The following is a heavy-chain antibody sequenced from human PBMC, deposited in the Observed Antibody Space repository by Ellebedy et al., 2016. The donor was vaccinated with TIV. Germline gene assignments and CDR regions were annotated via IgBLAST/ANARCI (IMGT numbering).Heavy chain of an antibody. D-gene: IGHD1/OR15-1a*01. V-gene: IGHV3-30*01. J-gene: IGHJ4*02. Sequence: VKGRFTISSDNYKYTLYLQMDCLRPEDTAVYYCARENWYNDYWGQGTLVTVSS. CDR3: ARENWYNDY.